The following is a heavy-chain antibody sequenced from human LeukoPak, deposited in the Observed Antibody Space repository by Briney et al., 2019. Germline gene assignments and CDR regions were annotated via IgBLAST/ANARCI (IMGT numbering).Heavy chain of an antibody. J-gene: IGHJ4*02. CDR3: ARGSSGSYLGGFDY. V-gene: IGHV3-7*01. CDR2: IKQDGSEK. Sequence: GGSLRLSSAASGFTFSSYWMSWVRQAPGKGLEWVANIKQDGSEKYYVDSVKGRFTISRDNAKNSLYLQMNSLRAEDTAVYYCARGSSGSYLGGFDYWGQGTLVTVSS. CDR1: GFTFSSYW. D-gene: IGHD1-26*01.